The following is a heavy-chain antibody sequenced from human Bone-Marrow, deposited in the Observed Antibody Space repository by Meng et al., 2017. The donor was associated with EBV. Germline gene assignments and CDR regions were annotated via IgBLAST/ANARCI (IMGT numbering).Heavy chain of an antibody. V-gene: IGHV3-33*06. CDR2: IWYDGSNK. CDR3: AKDLTYSYDSSGYPIP. CDR1: GFTFSSYG. Sequence: QVQLVESGGGVVQPGRSLRLSCAASGFTFSSYGMHWVRQAPGKGLEWVAVIWYDGSNKYYADSVKGRFTISRDNSKNTLYLQMNSLRAEDTAVYYCAKDLTYSYDSSGYPIPWGQGTLVTVSS. J-gene: IGHJ5*02. D-gene: IGHD3-22*01.